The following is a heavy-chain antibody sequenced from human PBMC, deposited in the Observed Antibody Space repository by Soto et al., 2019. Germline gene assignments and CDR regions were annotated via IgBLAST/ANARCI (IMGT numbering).Heavy chain of an antibody. CDR1: GYTFTSYG. V-gene: IGHV1-18*04. CDR3: ARDRGLQNYYYYGMDV. D-gene: IGHD1-26*01. J-gene: IGHJ6*02. Sequence: GASVKVSCKASGYTFTSYGISWVRQAPGQGLEWMGWISAYNGNTNYAQKLQGRVTMTTDTSTSTAYMELRSLRSDDTAMYYCARDRGLQNYYYYGMDVWGQGTTVTVSS. CDR2: ISAYNGNT.